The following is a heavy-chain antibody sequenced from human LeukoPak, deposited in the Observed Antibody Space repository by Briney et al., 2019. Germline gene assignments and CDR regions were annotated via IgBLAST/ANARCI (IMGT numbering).Heavy chain of an antibody. CDR1: GGSFSGYY. CDR2: IYYSGST. Sequence: PSETRSLTCAVYGGSFSGYYWSWIRQHPGKGLEWIGYIYYSGSTYYNPSLKSRVTISVDTSKNQFSLKLSSVTAADTAVYYCARRSGRTVTRYFDLWGRGTLVTVSS. D-gene: IGHD4-17*01. CDR3: ARRSGRTVTRYFDL. V-gene: IGHV4-31*11. J-gene: IGHJ2*01.